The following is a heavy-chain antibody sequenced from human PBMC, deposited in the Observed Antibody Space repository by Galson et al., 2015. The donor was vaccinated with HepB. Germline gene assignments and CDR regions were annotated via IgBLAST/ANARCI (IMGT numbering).Heavy chain of an antibody. D-gene: IGHD2-2*01. Sequence: CAISGDSVSGNIVSWNWIRQSPSRGLEWLGRTYFRSKWYYDYAVSVKSRITINPDTSENQFSLRLHSVTPEDTAVYYCAGAGYCRSTYCFFAYWDQGTLVTVSS. CDR1: GDSVSGNIVS. CDR2: TYFRSKWYY. J-gene: IGHJ4*02. V-gene: IGHV6-1*01. CDR3: AGAGYCRSTYCFFAY.